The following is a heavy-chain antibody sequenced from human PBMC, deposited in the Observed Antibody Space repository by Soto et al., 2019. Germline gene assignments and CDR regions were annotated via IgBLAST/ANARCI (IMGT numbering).Heavy chain of an antibody. Sequence: QVQLVQSGAEVKKPGASVKVSCKVSGYTLTELSMHWVRQAPGKGLEWMGGFDPEDGETIYAQKFQGRVTMTEDTHTEAPYMELTSLRAEDTAVYYCATGPFAEATGHFYWLLFPGLRFDYWGQGTLVTVSS. CDR2: FDPEDGET. V-gene: IGHV1-24*01. CDR1: GYTLTELS. CDR3: ATGPFAEATGHFYWLLFPGLRFDY. D-gene: IGHD3-9*01. J-gene: IGHJ4*02.